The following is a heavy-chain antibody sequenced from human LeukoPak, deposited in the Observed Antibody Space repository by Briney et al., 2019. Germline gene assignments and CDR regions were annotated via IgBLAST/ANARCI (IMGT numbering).Heavy chain of an antibody. CDR2: IIPIFGTA. D-gene: IGHD1-1*01. CDR1: GGTFSSYA. V-gene: IGHV1-69*05. J-gene: IGHJ5*02. Sequence: ASVKVSCKASGGTFSSYAISWVRQAPGQGLECMGGIIPIFGTANYAQKLHGRVTITTDESTSTAYIDLSSLRSEDRAVYYCARDKTRYNWTDQGGWFEPWGQGTLVTVSS. CDR3: ARDKTRYNWTDQGGWFEP.